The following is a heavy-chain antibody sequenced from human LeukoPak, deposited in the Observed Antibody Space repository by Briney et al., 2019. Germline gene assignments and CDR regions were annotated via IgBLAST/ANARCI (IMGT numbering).Heavy chain of an antibody. CDR2: ISYDGSNK. V-gene: IGHV3-30*07. D-gene: IGHD3-10*01. Sequence: GRSLRLSCAASGFTFSSYAMHWVRQAPGKGLEWVAVISYDGSNKYYADSVKGRFTISRDNSKNTLYLQMNSLRAEDTAVYYCARESYYYGSGSSYYGMDVWGQGTTVTVSS. CDR3: ARESYYYGSGSSYYGMDV. CDR1: GFTFSSYA. J-gene: IGHJ6*02.